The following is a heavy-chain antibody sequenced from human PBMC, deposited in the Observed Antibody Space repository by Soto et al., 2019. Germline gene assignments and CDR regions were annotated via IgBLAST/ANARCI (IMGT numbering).Heavy chain of an antibody. V-gene: IGHV3-23*01. D-gene: IGHD2-15*01. Sequence: GGSLRLSCAASGFTFSSYAMGWVRQGPGKGLEWVAVVSIGGSTHYADSVRGRFTISRDNSKNTLSLQMNSLTAEDTAVYFCAKRRGAGGHFDYWGQGALVTV. CDR1: GFTFSSYA. CDR3: AKRRGAGGHFDY. CDR2: VSIGGST. J-gene: IGHJ4*02.